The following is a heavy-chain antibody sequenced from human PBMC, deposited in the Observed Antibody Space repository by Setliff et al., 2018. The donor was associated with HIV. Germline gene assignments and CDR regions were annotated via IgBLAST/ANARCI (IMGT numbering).Heavy chain of an antibody. V-gene: IGHV1-24*01. CDR1: GYTLTELS. J-gene: IGHJ3*02. CDR2: FDPEDGET. Sequence: ASVKVSCKVSGYTLTELSMHWVRQAPGKGLEWMGGFDPEDGETIYAQKFQGRVTMTEDTSTDTAYMELSSLRSEDTAVYYCATDGSYDILTGPTPGAFDIWGQGTMVTVSS. CDR3: ATDGSYDILTGPTPGAFDI. D-gene: IGHD3-9*01.